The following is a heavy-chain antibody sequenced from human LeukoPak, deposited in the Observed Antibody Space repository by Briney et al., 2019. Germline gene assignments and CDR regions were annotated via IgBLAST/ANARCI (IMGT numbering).Heavy chain of an antibody. D-gene: IGHD4-17*01. CDR2: ISAYNGNT. Sequence: ASVKVSCKASGYTFTSYGISWVRQAPGQGLEWMGWISAYNGNTNYAQKLQGRVTMTTDTSTSTAYMELRSLRSDDTAVYYCATDWGPTLTTEVFDPWGQGTLVTVSS. V-gene: IGHV1-18*01. CDR3: ATDWGPTLTTEVFDP. CDR1: GYTFTSYG. J-gene: IGHJ5*02.